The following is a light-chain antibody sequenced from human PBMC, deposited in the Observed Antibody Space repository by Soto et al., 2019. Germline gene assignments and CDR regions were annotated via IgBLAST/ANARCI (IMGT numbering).Light chain of an antibody. J-gene: IGKJ2*01. CDR3: QHTYRTPYT. CDR2: GAS. Sequence: DIQMTQSPSSLSASVGDRVTITCRASQTISNYLNWYQQKPGKAPKLLISGASSLQSGVPSRFSGSGYGTDFSLTIRSLQPEDFATYYCQHTYRTPYTFGQGTKVDIK. CDR1: QTISNY. V-gene: IGKV1-39*01.